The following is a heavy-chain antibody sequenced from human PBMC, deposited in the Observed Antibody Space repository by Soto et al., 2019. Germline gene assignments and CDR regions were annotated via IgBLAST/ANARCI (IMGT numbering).Heavy chain of an antibody. CDR1: GGSISSYY. J-gene: IGHJ4*02. CDR2: IYYSGST. D-gene: IGHD4-17*01. CDR3: ARRYGDPFDY. Sequence: QVQLQESGPGLVKPSETLSLTCTVSGGSISSYYWSWIRQPPGKGLEWIGYIYYSGSTNYNPSLXGXVXRXXDPSRTQFPLKLSSVTAADTAVYYCARRYGDPFDYWGQGTLVTVSS. V-gene: IGHV4-59*01.